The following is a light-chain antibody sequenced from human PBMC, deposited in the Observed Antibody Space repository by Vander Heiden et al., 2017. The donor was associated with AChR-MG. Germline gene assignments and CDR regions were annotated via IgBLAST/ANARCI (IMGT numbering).Light chain of an antibody. CDR3: QQDGNSLRT. CDR1: QGVSGSY. J-gene: IGKJ1*01. Sequence: EIVLTQSPGTLSLSPGERATLSCRASQGVSGSYLAWYQHRPGQAPRLLIYGASSRATGIPDRFSGSGSGTDFTLTISRLEPEDFAVYYCQQDGNSLRTFGQGTKVEIK. V-gene: IGKV3-20*01. CDR2: GAS.